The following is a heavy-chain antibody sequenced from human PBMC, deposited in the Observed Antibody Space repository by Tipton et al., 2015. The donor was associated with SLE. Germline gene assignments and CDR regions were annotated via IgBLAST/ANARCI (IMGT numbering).Heavy chain of an antibody. V-gene: IGHV4-38-2*01. Sequence: GLVKPSETLSLTCGVSGYSISSGYYWGWIRQTPGKGLEWIGSIYHSGTTNYTPSLKSRVTISRDTSKTQFSLELRSVTAADTAVYYCARLPLYGDYDYWGQGILVTVSS. D-gene: IGHD4-17*01. CDR2: IYHSGTT. CDR3: ARLPLYGDYDY. J-gene: IGHJ4*02. CDR1: GYSISSGYY.